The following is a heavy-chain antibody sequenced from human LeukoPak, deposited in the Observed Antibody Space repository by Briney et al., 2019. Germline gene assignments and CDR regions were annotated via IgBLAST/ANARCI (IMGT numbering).Heavy chain of an antibody. V-gene: IGHV3-30*04. CDR2: VSYDGSNK. Sequence: GGSLRLSCAASGFTFSRYAMHWVRQAPGKGLEWVAVVSYDGSNKYYADSVKGRFTISRDNSKNTLYLQMNSLRAEDTAVYYCAKVPTTIQLWFNLDYWGQGTLVTVSS. CDR1: GFTFSRYA. CDR3: AKVPTTIQLWFNLDY. D-gene: IGHD5-18*01. J-gene: IGHJ4*02.